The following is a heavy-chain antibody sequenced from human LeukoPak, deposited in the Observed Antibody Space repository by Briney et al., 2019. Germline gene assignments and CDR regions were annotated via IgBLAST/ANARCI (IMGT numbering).Heavy chain of an antibody. Sequence: SGGSLRLSCAVSGFTIRSYGMSWVRQAPGKGLEWVSGIRGSGGTTYYADSVKGRFTISRDNSKNTLYLQMNSLRDEDTAVYYCARLTGYSSESWFDPWGQGTLVTVSS. CDR2: IRGSGGTT. D-gene: IGHD3-9*01. V-gene: IGHV3-23*01. J-gene: IGHJ5*02. CDR1: GFTIRSYG. CDR3: ARLTGYSSESWFDP.